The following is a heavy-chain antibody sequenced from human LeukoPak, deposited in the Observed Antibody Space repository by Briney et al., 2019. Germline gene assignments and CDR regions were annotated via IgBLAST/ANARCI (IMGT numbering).Heavy chain of an antibody. CDR3: ARVRGYSYGKDGAFDI. D-gene: IGHD5-18*01. CDR2: ISSSSSYI. Sequence: KPGGSLRLSCAASGFTFSSYSMNWVRQAPGKGLEWVSSISSSSSYIYYADSVKGRFTISRDNAKNSLYLQMNSLRAEDTAVYYCARVRGYSYGKDGAFDIWGQGTMVTVSS. J-gene: IGHJ3*02. V-gene: IGHV3-21*01. CDR1: GFTFSSYS.